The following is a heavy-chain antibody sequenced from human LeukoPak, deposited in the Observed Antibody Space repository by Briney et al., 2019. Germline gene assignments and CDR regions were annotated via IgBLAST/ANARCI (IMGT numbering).Heavy chain of an antibody. CDR3: AKDRGYSSGWYYFDY. D-gene: IGHD6-19*01. J-gene: IGHJ4*02. V-gene: IGHV3-9*01. CDR2: ISWNSGSI. CDR1: GFTFDDYA. Sequence: GRSLRLSCAASGFTFDDYAMHWVRQAPGKGLEWVSGISWNSGSIGYADSVKGRFTISRDNAKNSLYLQMNSLRAEDTALYYCAKDRGYSSGWYYFDYWGQGTLVTVSS.